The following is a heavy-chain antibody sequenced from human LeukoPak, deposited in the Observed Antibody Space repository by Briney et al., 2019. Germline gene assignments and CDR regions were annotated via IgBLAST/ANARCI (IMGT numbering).Heavy chain of an antibody. V-gene: IGHV1-18*01. CDR3: ARDSGWELQHFYFDH. Sequence: GASVKVSCKASGYTFNSYGINWVRQAPGQGLEWMGWISVYNGQTNYAHKFQGRATMTTDTSTRTVYMELRSLRSDDTAVYYCARDSGWELQHFYFDHWGQGTLVTVSA. CDR2: ISVYNGQT. D-gene: IGHD1-26*01. CDR1: GYTFNSYG. J-gene: IGHJ4*02.